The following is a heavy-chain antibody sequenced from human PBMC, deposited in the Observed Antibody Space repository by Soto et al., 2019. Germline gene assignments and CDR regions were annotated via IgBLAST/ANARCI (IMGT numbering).Heavy chain of an antibody. J-gene: IGHJ5*02. CDR1: GGSRNSYY. CDR3: ARGFNA. V-gene: IGHV4-59*01. Sequence: QVQLQESGPGLVKPSETLSLTCTVSGGSRNSYYWSWIRQPPGKGLEWIGYIYYSGSTNYNPSLKSRVTISVDTSKNQFSLKLSSVTAADTAVYYCARGFNAWGQGTLVTVSS. CDR2: IYYSGST.